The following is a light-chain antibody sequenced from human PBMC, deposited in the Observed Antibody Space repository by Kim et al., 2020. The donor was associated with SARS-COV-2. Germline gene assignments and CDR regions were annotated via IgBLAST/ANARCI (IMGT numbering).Light chain of an antibody. CDR1: GLRSYY. J-gene: IGLJ2*01. Sequence: ALGQKLGSTCQGDGLRSYYASWYPQTPVQAPVLVIYGKNNRPSGIPDRFSGSSSGNTASLTITGAQAEDEADYYCNSRDSSGNHLVFGGGTQLTVL. V-gene: IGLV3-19*01. CDR2: GKN. CDR3: NSRDSSGNHLV.